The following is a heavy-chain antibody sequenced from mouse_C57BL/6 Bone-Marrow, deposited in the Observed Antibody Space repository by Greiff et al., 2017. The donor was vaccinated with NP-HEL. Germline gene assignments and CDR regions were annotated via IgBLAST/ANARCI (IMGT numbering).Heavy chain of an antibody. D-gene: IGHD1-1*01. V-gene: IGHV5-17*01. CDR2: ISSGSSTI. J-gene: IGHJ4*01. CDR1: GFTFSDYG. Sequence: EVQVVESGGGLVKPGGSLKLSCAASGFTFSDYGMHWVRQAPEKGLEWVAYISSGSSTIYYADTVKGRFTISRDTAKNTLFLQMTSLRSEDTAMYNCARKITTGGAPWAMDYWGQGTSVTVSS. CDR3: ARKITTGGAPWAMDY.